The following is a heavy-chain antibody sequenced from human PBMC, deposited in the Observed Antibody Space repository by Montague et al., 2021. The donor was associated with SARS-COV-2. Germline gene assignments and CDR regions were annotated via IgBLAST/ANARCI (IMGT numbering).Heavy chain of an antibody. CDR2: INHSGST. CDR1: GGSSSGYY. CDR3: ARGRGIQLWFNYYYYMDV. D-gene: IGHD5-18*01. J-gene: IGHJ6*03. V-gene: IGHV4-34*01. Sequence: SETLSLTCAVYGGSSSGYYWSWIRQPPGKGLEWIGGINHSGSTNYNPSLKSRVTISVDTSKNQFSLKLSSVTAADTAVYYCARGRGIQLWFNYYYYMDVWGKGTTVTVSS.